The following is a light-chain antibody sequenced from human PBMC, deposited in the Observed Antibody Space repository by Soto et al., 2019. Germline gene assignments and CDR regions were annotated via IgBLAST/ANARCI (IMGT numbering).Light chain of an antibody. CDR2: DVS. CDR1: SSDIGSYNF. V-gene: IGLV2-11*01. J-gene: IGLJ2*01. CDR3: CSYARTYRLMI. Sequence: QSALTQPASVSGSPGQSITISCTGTSSDIGSYNFVSWYQHHPAKAPRLMIFDVSQRPSGVPDRFSGSKSGNTASLTISGLQTEDEADYYCCSYARTYRLMIFGEGTQLTVL.